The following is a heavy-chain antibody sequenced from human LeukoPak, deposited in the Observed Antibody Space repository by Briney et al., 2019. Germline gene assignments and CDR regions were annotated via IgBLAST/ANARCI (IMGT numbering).Heavy chain of an antibody. CDR2: IRYDGSNK. V-gene: IGHV3-30*02. Sequence: GGSLRLSCAASGFTFSSYGMHWVRQAPGKGLEWVAFIRYDGSNKYYADSVKGRFTTSRDNSKNTLYLQMNSLRAEDTAVYYCAKGDDYYGSGANWFDPWGQGTLVTVSS. CDR1: GFTFSSYG. J-gene: IGHJ5*02. D-gene: IGHD3-10*01. CDR3: AKGDDYYGSGANWFDP.